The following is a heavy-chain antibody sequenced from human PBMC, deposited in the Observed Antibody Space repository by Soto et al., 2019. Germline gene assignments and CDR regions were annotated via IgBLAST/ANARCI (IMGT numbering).Heavy chain of an antibody. CDR3: ARSGYGSSDFDH. Sequence: SETLSLTCTVSGGSVSSGSYYWSWIRQPPGKGLEWIGYIYYSGSTNYNPSLKSRVTISVDTSKNQFSLKLSSVTAADTAVYYCARSGYGSSDFDHWGQGTLVTVSS. D-gene: IGHD6-13*01. CDR2: IYYSGST. J-gene: IGHJ4*01. CDR1: GGSVSSGSYY. V-gene: IGHV4-61*01.